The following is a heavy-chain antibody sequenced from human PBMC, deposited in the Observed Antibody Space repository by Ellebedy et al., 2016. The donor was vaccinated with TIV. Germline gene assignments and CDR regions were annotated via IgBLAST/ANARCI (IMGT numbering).Heavy chain of an antibody. V-gene: IGHV3-13*01. CDR3: TRATSGFDL. Sequence: GESLKISCAASGFTFSSHDMHWVRQVTGKGLEWVSAIGTAGDTYYPDSVRGRFTISRENAKNSLYLQMNSLRAEDTAVYYCTRATSGFDLWGRGTLVTVSS. CDR1: GFTFSSHD. J-gene: IGHJ2*01. D-gene: IGHD6-19*01. CDR2: IGTAGDT.